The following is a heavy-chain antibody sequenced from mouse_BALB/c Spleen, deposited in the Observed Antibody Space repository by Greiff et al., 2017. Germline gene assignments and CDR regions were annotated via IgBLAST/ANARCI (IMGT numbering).Heavy chain of an antibody. V-gene: IGHV2-6-7*01. J-gene: IGHJ4*01. CDR2: IWGDGST. D-gene: IGHD6-1*01. CDR1: GFSLTGYG. Sequence: VKVVESGPGLVAPSQSLSITCTVSGFSLTGYGVNWVRQPPGKGLEWLGMIWGDGSTDYNSALKSRLSISKDNSKSQVFLKMNSLQPDDTARYYCHREYSLYAMDYWGQGTTDTVSS. CDR3: HREYSLYAMDY.